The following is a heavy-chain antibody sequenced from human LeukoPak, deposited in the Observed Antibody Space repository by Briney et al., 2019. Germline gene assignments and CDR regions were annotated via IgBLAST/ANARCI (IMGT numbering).Heavy chain of an antibody. CDR1: GFTFSSYA. J-gene: IGHJ6*02. CDR3: AKDRDGDRHYYYGMDV. D-gene: IGHD4-17*01. V-gene: IGHV3-48*01. Sequence: GRSLRLSCAASGFTFSSYAMHWIRQAPGKGLEWVSYISSSGSTIYYADSVKGRFTISRDNSKNTLYLQMNSLRAEDTAVYYCAKDRDGDRHYYYGMDVWGQGTTVTVSS. CDR2: ISSSGSTI.